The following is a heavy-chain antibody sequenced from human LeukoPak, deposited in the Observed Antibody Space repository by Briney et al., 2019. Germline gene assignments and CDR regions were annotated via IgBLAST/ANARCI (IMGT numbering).Heavy chain of an antibody. V-gene: IGHV4-59*01. CDR1: GGSISSYY. CDR3: AKVQGKSRFDH. Sequence: PSETLSLTCTVSGGSISSYYWSWIRQPPGKGLEWIGYIYYSGSTNYNPSLKSRVTISVDTSKNQFSLKLSSVTAADTAVYYCAKVQGKSRFDHWGQGTLVTVSS. J-gene: IGHJ5*02. CDR2: IYYSGST.